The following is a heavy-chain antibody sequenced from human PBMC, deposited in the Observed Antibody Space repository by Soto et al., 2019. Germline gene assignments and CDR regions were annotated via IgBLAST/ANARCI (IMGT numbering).Heavy chain of an antibody. CDR3: ARHDCISSSCYYHYYYRVDG. CDR2: IIPIFDTA. Sequence: SVKVSCKTSGGTFSSYAISWVRQAPGQGLEWLGGIIPIFDTANYAQKFQGRVTITADESTSTAYMELSSLRSEDTAVYYCARHDCISSSCYYHYYYRVDGWGQGTTVTVSS. CDR1: GGTFSSYA. D-gene: IGHD2-2*01. V-gene: IGHV1-69*13. J-gene: IGHJ6*02.